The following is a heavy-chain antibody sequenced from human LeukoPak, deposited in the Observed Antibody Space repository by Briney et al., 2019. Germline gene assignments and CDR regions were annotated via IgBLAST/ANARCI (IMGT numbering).Heavy chain of an antibody. D-gene: IGHD5-12*01. CDR3: ARSPSGYRYYYGMDV. CDR1: GFTFSSYA. CDR2: ISGSGGST. V-gene: IGHV3-23*01. Sequence: GGSLRLSCAASGFTFSSYAMSWVRQAPGKGLEWVSAISGSGGSTYYADPVKGRFTISRDNSKNTLYLQMNSLRAEDTAVYYCARSPSGYRYYYGMDVWGQGTTVTVSS. J-gene: IGHJ6*02.